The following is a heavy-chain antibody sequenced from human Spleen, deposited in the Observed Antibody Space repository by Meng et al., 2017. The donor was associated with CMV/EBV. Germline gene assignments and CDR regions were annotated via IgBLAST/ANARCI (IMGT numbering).Heavy chain of an antibody. CDR2: IIPVFGTA. J-gene: IGHJ4*02. D-gene: IGHD3-3*01. CDR1: GYTFTNYG. Sequence: SVKVSCKASGYTFTNYGISWVRQAPGQGLEWMGNIIPVFGTANSAQKFQDRVTITADESTRTVYMEVNSLRSEDTAIYYCARLGDFWSGYYPWRTNFDYWGQGTLVTVSS. CDR3: ARLGDFWSGYYPWRTNFDY. V-gene: IGHV1-69*13.